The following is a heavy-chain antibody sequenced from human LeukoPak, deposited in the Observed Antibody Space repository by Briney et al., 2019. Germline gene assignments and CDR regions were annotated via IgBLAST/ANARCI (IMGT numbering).Heavy chain of an antibody. CDR1: GGSISSGDYY. CDR2: IYYSGNT. J-gene: IGHJ4*02. Sequence: PSETLSLTCTVSGGSISSGDYYWSWIRQPPGKGLEWIGYIYYSGNTYYNPSLKSRVTISLDTSKQQLSLKVSSVTAADTAVYYCARVRGGVVDHWGQGTLVTVSS. D-gene: IGHD2-21*01. V-gene: IGHV4-30-4*01. CDR3: ARVRGGVVDH.